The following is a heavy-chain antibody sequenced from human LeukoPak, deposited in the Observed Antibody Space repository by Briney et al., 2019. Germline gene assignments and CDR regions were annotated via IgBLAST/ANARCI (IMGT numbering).Heavy chain of an antibody. CDR2: TYYRSKWYN. CDR3: ARGRYSSSWYYYYYMDV. V-gene: IGHV6-1*01. Sequence: SQTLSLTCAISGDSVSSNSAAWNWIRQSPSRGLEWLGRTYYRSKWYNDYAVSVKSRITINPDTSKNQFSLQLNSVTPEDTAVYYCARGRYSSSWYYYYYMDVWGKGTTVTVSS. D-gene: IGHD6-13*01. J-gene: IGHJ6*03. CDR1: GDSVSSNSAA.